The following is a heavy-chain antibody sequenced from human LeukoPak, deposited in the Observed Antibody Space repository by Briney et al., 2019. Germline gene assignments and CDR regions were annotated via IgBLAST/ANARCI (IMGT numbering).Heavy chain of an antibody. CDR2: IYTSGRTI. V-gene: IGHV3-23*05. Sequence: GGSLRLSCAASGFTFSSYEMNWVRQAPGKGLEWVSYIYTSGRTINYADSVKGRFTISRDNSKNTLYLQMNSLRAEDTAVYYCAKANIVVVVAATEEGDWFDPWGQGTLVTVSS. CDR1: GFTFSSYE. J-gene: IGHJ5*02. D-gene: IGHD2-15*01. CDR3: AKANIVVVVAATEEGDWFDP.